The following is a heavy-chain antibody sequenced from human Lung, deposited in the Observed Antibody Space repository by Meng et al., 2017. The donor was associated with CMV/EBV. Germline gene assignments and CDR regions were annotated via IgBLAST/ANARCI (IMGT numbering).Heavy chain of an antibody. D-gene: IGHD2/OR15-2a*01. V-gene: IGHV4-39*01. CDR3: ARHFFNSLGLISGAVGH. J-gene: IGHJ4*02. CDR2: VTHSGNT. Sequence: SVSARHYYWCWIRQPPGKGLEWIGSVTHSGNTSDTPSLKSRVTISADASENEFSLTLTSVTAADTALYYCARHFFNSLGLISGAVGHWGPGTLVTVSS. CDR1: SVSARHYY.